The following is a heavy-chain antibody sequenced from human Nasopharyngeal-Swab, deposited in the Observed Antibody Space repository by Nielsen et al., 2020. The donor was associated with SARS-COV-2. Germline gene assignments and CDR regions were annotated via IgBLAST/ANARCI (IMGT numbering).Heavy chain of an antibody. CDR2: ISSSSSTI. CDR3: ASPSSPGGY. D-gene: IGHD6-6*01. J-gene: IGHJ4*02. Sequence: VRQMPGKGLERVSYISSSSSTIYYADSVKGRFTISRDNAKNSLYLQMNSLRDEDTAVYYCASPSSPGGYWGQGTLVTVSS. V-gene: IGHV3-48*02.